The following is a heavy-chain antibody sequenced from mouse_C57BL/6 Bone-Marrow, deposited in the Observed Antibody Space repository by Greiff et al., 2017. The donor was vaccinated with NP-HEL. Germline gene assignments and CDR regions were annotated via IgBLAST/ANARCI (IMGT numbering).Heavy chain of an antibody. D-gene: IGHD1-1*01. CDR3: ARHDITTVVDY. CDR1: GYTFSSYG. V-gene: IGHV5-6*01. CDR2: ISSCGSYP. Sequence: EVQVVESGGDLVKPGGSLKLSCAASGYTFSSYGMSWVRQTPDKRLEWVATISSCGSYPYYPDSVKGRFTISRDNAKNTLYLQISSLKSEDTAMYYCARHDITTVVDYWGQGTTLTVSS. J-gene: IGHJ2*01.